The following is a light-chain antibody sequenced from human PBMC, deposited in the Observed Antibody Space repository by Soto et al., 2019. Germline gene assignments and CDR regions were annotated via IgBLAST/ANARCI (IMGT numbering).Light chain of an antibody. J-gene: IGLJ1*01. V-gene: IGLV2-23*01. CDR2: EDN. CDR3: CSYAGTTVFYV. Sequence: QSALTQPASVSGSPGQSITISRTGTSADVGSYNLVSWYQHHPGRAPKLMIYEDNERPSGVSNRFSASKSGNTASLTISGLQAEDEADYYCCSYAGTTVFYVFGTGTQLTVL. CDR1: SADVGSYNL.